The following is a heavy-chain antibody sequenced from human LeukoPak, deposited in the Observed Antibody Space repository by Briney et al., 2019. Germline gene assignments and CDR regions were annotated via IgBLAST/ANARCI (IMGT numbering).Heavy chain of an antibody. V-gene: IGHV3-33*01. Sequence: GGSLRLSCAASGFTFSSYGMHWVRQAPGKGLEWVAVIWYDGSNKYYADSVKGRFTISRDNSKNTLYLQMNSLRAEDTAVYYCATTPNTYGSGSYYPDAFDIWGQGTMVTVSS. CDR3: ATTPNTYGSGSYYPDAFDI. CDR2: IWYDGSNK. J-gene: IGHJ3*02. D-gene: IGHD3-10*01. CDR1: GFTFSSYG.